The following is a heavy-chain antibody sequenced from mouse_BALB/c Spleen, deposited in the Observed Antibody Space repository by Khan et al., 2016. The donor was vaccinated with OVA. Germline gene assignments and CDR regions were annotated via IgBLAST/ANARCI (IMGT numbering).Heavy chain of an antibody. CDR2: ISYSGST. Sequence: EVQLQESGPGLVKPSQSLSLTCTVTGYSITSGYAWNWIRQFPGNQLEWMGYISYSGSTSYNPSLRSRISITRDTSKNQSFLQLNSVTTEDTATYYCARKNYYGYAMDYWGQGTSVNVSS. V-gene: IGHV3-2*02. CDR3: ARKNYYGYAMDY. D-gene: IGHD1-1*01. J-gene: IGHJ4*01. CDR1: GYSITSGYA.